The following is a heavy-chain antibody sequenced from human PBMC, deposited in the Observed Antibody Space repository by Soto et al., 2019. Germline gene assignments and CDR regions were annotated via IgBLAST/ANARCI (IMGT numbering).Heavy chain of an antibody. Sequence: QVQLVESGGGVVQPGRSLRLSCAASGFTFSSYAMHWVRQAPGKGLEWVAVISYDGSNKYYADSVKGRFTISRDNSKNTLYLQMNSLRGEDTAVYYCAREGSGDSDAVDIWGQGTMVTVSS. CDR2: ISYDGSNK. J-gene: IGHJ3*02. CDR3: AREGSGDSDAVDI. D-gene: IGHD4-17*01. V-gene: IGHV3-30-3*01. CDR1: GFTFSSYA.